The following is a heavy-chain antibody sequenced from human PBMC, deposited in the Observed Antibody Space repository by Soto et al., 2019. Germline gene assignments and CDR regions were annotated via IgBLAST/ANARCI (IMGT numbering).Heavy chain of an antibody. D-gene: IGHD3-10*01. CDR2: INPNSGGT. J-gene: IGHJ3*02. CDR1: GYTFTGYY. CDR3: ARGSATMVRDLADAFDI. Sequence: ASVKVSCKASGYTFTGYYMHWVRQAPGQGLEWMGWINPNSGGTNYAQKFQGWVTMTRDTSISTAYMELSRLRSDDTAVYYCARGSATMVRDLADAFDIWGQGTMVTVSS. V-gene: IGHV1-2*04.